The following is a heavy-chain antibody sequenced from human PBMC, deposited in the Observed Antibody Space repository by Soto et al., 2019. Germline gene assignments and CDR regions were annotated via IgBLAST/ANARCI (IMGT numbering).Heavy chain of an antibody. J-gene: IGHJ4*02. CDR1: GFSLSTSGVG. V-gene: IGHV2-5*01. Sequence: QITLKESGPTLVKPTQTLTLTCTFSGFSLSTSGVGVGWIRQPPGKALEWLALIYWNDDKRYSPSLKSRLTITKDTSKNHVVLTMTNMDPVDTATYYCARGRNPLNSRIAAAGGYFDYWGQGTLVTVSS. D-gene: IGHD6-13*01. CDR2: IYWNDDK. CDR3: ARGRNPLNSRIAAAGGYFDY.